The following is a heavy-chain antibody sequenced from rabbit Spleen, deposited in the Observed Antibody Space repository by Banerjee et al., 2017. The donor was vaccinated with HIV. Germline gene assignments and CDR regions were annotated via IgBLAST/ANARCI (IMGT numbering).Heavy chain of an antibody. Sequence: QSLEESGGDLVKPGASLTLTCTASGFSFTSSYYMCWVRQAPGKGLEWIACIYGNSGSAYYASWAKGRFTISKTSSTTVTLQMTSLTVADTATYFCERLDRSINWGGNLWGPGTLVPS. CDR1: GFSFTSSYY. D-gene: IGHD4-2*01. J-gene: IGHJ4*01. CDR2: IYGNSGSA. V-gene: IGHV1S40*01. CDR3: ERLDRSINWGGNL.